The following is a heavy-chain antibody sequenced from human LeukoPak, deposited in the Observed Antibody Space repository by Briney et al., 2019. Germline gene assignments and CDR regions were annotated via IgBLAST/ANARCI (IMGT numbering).Heavy chain of an antibody. J-gene: IGHJ4*02. CDR2: ISGSGGST. CDR1: GFTFSSYA. CDR3: ARDFDSYYYGSAIDY. D-gene: IGHD3-10*01. Sequence: GGSLRLSCAASGFTFSSYAMSWVRQAPGKGLEWVSAISGSGGSTYYADSVKGRFTISRDNSKNTLYLQMNSLRAEDTAVYYCARDFDSYYYGSAIDYWGQGTLVTVSS. V-gene: IGHV3-23*01.